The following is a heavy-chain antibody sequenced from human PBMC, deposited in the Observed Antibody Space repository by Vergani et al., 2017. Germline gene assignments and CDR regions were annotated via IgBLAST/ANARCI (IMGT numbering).Heavy chain of an antibody. V-gene: IGHV4-61*01. CDR1: GGSISSSSYY. Sequence: QLQLQESGPGLVKPSETLSLTCTVSGGSISSSSYYWSWIRQHPGKGLEWIGYIYYSGSTNYNPSLKSRVTISVDTSKNQFSLKLSSVTAADTAVYYCARDRRCSGGSCYPSSWFDPWGQGTLVTVSS. CDR3: ARDRRCSGGSCYPSSWFDP. CDR2: IYYSGST. J-gene: IGHJ5*02. D-gene: IGHD2-15*01.